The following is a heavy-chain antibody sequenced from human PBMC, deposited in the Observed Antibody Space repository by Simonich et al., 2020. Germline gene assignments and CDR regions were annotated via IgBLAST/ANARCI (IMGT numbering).Heavy chain of an antibody. CDR3: ARQRVLMVYAIDY. CDR1: GGSISSSIYY. D-gene: IGHD2-8*01. CDR2: IYYSGST. Sequence: QLQLQESGPGLVKPSETLSLTCTVSGGSISSSIYYWGWIRQPPGKGLEWIGSIYYSGSTYYNPALKSRGTISVDTSKNQFSLKLSSVTAADTAVYYCARQRVLMVYAIDYWGQGTLVTVSS. V-gene: IGHV4-39*01. J-gene: IGHJ4*02.